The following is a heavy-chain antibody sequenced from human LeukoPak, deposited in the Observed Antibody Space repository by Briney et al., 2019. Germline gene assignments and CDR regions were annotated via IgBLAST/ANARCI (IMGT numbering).Heavy chain of an antibody. CDR2: IKQDGSEK. CDR3: AKEGGSGYFSH. CDR1: AFTFSNYW. J-gene: IGHJ4*02. V-gene: IGHV3-7*01. D-gene: IGHD3-22*01. Sequence: GGSLRLSCADSAFTFSNYWMSRVRQAPGKGLEWVANIKQDGSEKYYVDSVKGRFTISRDNAKNSLYLQMNSLRAEDTAVYYCAKEGGSGYFSHWGQGTLVTVSS.